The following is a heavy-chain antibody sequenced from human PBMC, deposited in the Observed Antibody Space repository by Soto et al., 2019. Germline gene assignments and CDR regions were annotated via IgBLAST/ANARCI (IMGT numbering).Heavy chain of an antibody. J-gene: IGHJ4*02. Sequence: SETLSLTCTVSGGSISSYYWSWIRQPPGKGLEWIGYIYYSGSTNYNPSLKSRVTISVDTSKNQFSLKLSSVTAADTAVYYCARGRWELLGWFVIDYWGQGTLVPVSS. CDR3: ARGRWELLGWFVIDY. D-gene: IGHD1-26*01. V-gene: IGHV4-59*01. CDR1: GGSISSYY. CDR2: IYYSGST.